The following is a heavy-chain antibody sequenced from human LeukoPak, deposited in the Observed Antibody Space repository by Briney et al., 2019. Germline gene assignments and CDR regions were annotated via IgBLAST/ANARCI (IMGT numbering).Heavy chain of an antibody. V-gene: IGHV4-34*01. CDR1: GGSLSGYY. CDR3: ASRNGTTRFGY. D-gene: IGHD1-1*01. J-gene: IGHJ4*02. CDR2: ITHGGST. Sequence: SETLSLTCAVYGGSLSGYYWNWIRQPPGKGLEWIGEITHGGSTNYNPSLKSRVTISVDTSKNQFSLKLSSVTAADTAVYYCASRNGTTRFGYWGQGTLVTVSS.